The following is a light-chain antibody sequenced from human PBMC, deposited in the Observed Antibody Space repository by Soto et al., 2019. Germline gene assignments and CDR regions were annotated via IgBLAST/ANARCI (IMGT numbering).Light chain of an antibody. J-gene: IGKJ4*01. Sequence: DIQMTQSPSSVSAFVGESVTITCHASQRISAFLNWYHQKPGKAPKLLIYSASYLQSGVPSNFSGSGSGTDFTLSIVTLQPEDSGTYFCQQSYRLPLTFGRGTKVEI. CDR3: QQSYRLPLT. V-gene: IGKV1-39*01. CDR2: SAS. CDR1: QRISAF.